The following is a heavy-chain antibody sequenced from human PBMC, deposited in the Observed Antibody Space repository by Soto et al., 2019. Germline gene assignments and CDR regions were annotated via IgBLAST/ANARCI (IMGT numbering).Heavy chain of an antibody. CDR2: ISTYNSKT. CDR1: GYTFTSHG. V-gene: IGHV1-18*01. J-gene: IGHJ3*02. D-gene: IGHD1-26*01. CDR3: ARLLTEGATYREDAFDM. Sequence: QLQLVQSGGEVKTPGASVKVSCTTSGYTFTSHGISWVRQAPGQGPEWMGRISTYNSKTDYAQKFQGRVTMTADTRTSTVYMEVRSLRSDDTAVYYCARLLTEGATYREDAFDMWGQGTKVTVSS.